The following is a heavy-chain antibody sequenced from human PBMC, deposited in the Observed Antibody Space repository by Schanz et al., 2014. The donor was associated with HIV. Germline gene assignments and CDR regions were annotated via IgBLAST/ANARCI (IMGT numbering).Heavy chain of an antibody. D-gene: IGHD1-26*01. Sequence: QVPLVESGGGVVQPGRSLRLSCVASGFTFGSYGMHWARQTPEKGLEWLGGMSHDGSNKHYADSVKGRFTISRDNSKNTLYLQLNSLRAEDTAIYYCAKNGITDYFDYWGQGTLVILSP. V-gene: IGHV3-30*18. CDR3: AKNGITDYFDY. J-gene: IGHJ4*02. CDR1: GFTFGSYG. CDR2: MSHDGSNK.